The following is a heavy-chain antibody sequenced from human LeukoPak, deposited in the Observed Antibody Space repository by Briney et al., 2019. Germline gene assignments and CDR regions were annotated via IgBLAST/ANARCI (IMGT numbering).Heavy chain of an antibody. V-gene: IGHV3-7*01. J-gene: IGHJ4*02. Sequence: GGSLRLSCAASEFSPISHWMTWVRRAPGKGLEWVADIKEDGSERYYVDSVKGRFTISRDKAKNSVFLQMNGLRAEDTAVYYCARGLQFGTSFDYWGQGTLVTVSS. D-gene: IGHD5-24*01. CDR3: ARGLQFGTSFDY. CDR2: IKEDGSER. CDR1: EFSPISHW.